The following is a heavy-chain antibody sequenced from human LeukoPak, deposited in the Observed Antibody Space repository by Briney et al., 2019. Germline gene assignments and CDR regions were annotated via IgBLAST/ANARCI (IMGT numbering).Heavy chain of an antibody. CDR2: IFYSGNT. CDR3: ARLAAISGSDYPDD. J-gene: IGHJ4*02. Sequence: SETLSLTCTVSGVSISSYYWSWIRQPPGKGLEWIGYIFYSGNTIYNPSLRSRVTISADTSKNHFSLRLRSVTAADTAVYYCARLAAISGSDYPDDWGQGTLVTVSS. D-gene: IGHD1-26*01. V-gene: IGHV4-59*08. CDR1: GVSISSYY.